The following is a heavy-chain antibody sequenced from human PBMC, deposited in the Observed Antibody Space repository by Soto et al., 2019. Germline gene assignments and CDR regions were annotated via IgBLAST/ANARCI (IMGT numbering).Heavy chain of an antibody. Sequence: QVQLVQSGVEVKNPGASVKVSCKTSGYTCTNYAINWVRQSPGRVLDWMGWVKTYDGNPNYAQIFQGRVTMTTDTSTGTACMERRSLRSDDPAVYYCGSVSQYRTDWQRFDCWGQGTLVTVSS. CDR3: GSVSQYRTDWQRFDC. J-gene: IGHJ4*02. CDR1: GYTCTNYA. V-gene: IGHV1-18*01. CDR2: VKTYDGNP. D-gene: IGHD6-6*01.